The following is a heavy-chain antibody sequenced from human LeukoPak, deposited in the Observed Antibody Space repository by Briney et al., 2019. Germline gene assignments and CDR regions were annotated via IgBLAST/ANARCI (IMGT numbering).Heavy chain of an antibody. CDR1: GFTLSSYA. D-gene: IGHD3-3*01. CDR2: ISYDGSNK. Sequence: GRSLRLSCAASGFTLSSYAMHWVRQAPGKGLEWVAVISYDGSNKYYADSVKGRFTISRDNSKNTLYLQMNSLRAEDTAVYYCARDSTDYDFWSGPRSTDYWGQGALVTVSS. V-gene: IGHV3-30-3*01. J-gene: IGHJ4*02. CDR3: ARDSTDYDFWSGPRSTDY.